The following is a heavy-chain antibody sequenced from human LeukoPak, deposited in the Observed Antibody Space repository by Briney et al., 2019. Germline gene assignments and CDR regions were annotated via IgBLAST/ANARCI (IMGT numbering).Heavy chain of an antibody. J-gene: IGHJ3*02. V-gene: IGHV4-59*08. CDR1: GGSISSYY. D-gene: IGHD4-17*01. Sequence: SETLSLTCTVSGGSISSYYWSWIRQPPGKGLEWIGYIYYSGSTNYNPSLKSRVTISVDTSKNQFSLKLSSVTAADTAVYYCARLMTTVPPDAFDIWGQGTMVTVSS. CDR3: ARLMTTVPPDAFDI. CDR2: IYYSGST.